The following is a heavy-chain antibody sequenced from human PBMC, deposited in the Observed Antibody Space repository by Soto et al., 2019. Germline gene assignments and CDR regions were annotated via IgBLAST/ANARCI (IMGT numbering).Heavy chain of an antibody. CDR2: ISGSGGST. D-gene: IGHD2-15*01. J-gene: IGHJ3*02. CDR1: GFTFSSYA. Sequence: EVQLLESGGGLVQPGGSLRLSCAASGFTFSSYAMSWVRQAPGKGLEWVSAISGSGGSTYYADSVKGRFTISRDNSKNTLYLQMNSLRAEDTAVYYCAKDARFIVVVVAAIHDAFDIWGQGTMVTASS. CDR3: AKDARFIVVVVAAIHDAFDI. V-gene: IGHV3-23*01.